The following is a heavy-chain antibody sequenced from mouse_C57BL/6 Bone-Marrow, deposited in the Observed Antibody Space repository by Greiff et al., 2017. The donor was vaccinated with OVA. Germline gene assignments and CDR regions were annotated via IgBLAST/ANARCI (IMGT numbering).Heavy chain of an antibody. V-gene: IGHV5-4*01. D-gene: IGHD3-3*01. CDR2: ISGGGSYT. CDR1: GFTFSSYA. J-gene: IGHJ4*01. CDR3: ARDGDDPHGGYAMDY. Sequence: EVTLVESGGGLVKPGGSLKLSCAASGFTFSSYAMSWVRQTPEKRLEWVATISGGGSYTYYPDNVKGRFPISRDNAKNNLYLQMSHLKSEDTAMYDCARDGDDPHGGYAMDYWGQGTSVTVSS.